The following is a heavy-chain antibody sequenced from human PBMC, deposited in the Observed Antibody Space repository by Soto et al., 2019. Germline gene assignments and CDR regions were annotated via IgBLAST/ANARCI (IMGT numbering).Heavy chain of an antibody. V-gene: IGHV3-30*18. CDR3: AKDSGRGSADYYFDY. CDR2: ISYDGNNK. Sequence: GGSLRLSCAASGFTFSTYGMHWVRQAPGKGLERVAVISYDGNNKYHADPVKGRFTISRDNSKNTLYLQMNSLRAEDTAVYYCAKDSGRGSADYYFDYWGQGTLVTVSS. J-gene: IGHJ4*02. D-gene: IGHD3-10*01. CDR1: GFTFSTYG.